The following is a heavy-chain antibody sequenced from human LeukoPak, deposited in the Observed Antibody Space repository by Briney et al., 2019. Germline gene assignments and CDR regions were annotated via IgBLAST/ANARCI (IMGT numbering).Heavy chain of an antibody. CDR3: AKDDDYGDYLIDY. CDR1: GFTFSSYG. D-gene: IGHD4-17*01. V-gene: IGHV3-30*18. CDR2: ISYDGSNK. J-gene: IGHJ4*02. Sequence: GGSLRLSCAASGFTFSSYGMHWVRQAPGKGLEWVAVISYDGSNKYYADSVKGRFTISRDNSKNTLYLQMNSLRAEDTAVYYCAKDDDYGDYLIDYWGQGTLVTVSS.